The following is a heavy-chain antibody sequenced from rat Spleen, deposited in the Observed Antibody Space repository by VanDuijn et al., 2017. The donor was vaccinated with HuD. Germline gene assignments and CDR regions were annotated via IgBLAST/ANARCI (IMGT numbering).Heavy chain of an antibody. CDR2: LSYDGHTT. V-gene: IGHV5-29*01. CDR1: GFTFSHYG. Sequence: EVQLVESGGDLVQPGRSLKLTCAASGFTFSHYGMAWVRQAPTKGLEWVATLSYDGHTTYYRDSVKGRFTISRDIAKSTLYLQMDSLGSEDTATYYCATHPSYYYSSYWGQGVMVTVSS. J-gene: IGHJ2*01. D-gene: IGHD1-2*01. CDR3: ATHPSYYYSSY.